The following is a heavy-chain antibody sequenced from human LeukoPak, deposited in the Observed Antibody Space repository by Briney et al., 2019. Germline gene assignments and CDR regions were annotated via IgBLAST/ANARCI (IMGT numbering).Heavy chain of an antibody. V-gene: IGHV1-69*04. CDR2: IIPILGIA. J-gene: IGHJ5*02. CDR1: GGTFSSYA. Sequence: ASVKVSCKASGGTFSSYAISWVRRAPGQGLEWMGRIIPILGIANYAQKFRGRVTITADKSTSTAYMELSSLRSEDTAVYYCARDLSNLKWFDPWGQGTLVTVSS. CDR3: ARDLSNLKWFDP.